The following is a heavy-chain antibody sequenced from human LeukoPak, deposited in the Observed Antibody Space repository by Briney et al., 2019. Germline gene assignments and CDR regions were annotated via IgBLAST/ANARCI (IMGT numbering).Heavy chain of an antibody. CDR1: GFTFSSYS. V-gene: IGHV3-21*01. D-gene: IGHD2-2*01. J-gene: IGHJ6*02. CDR2: ISSSSSYI. Sequence: GGSLRLSCAASGFTFSSYSMNWVRQAPGKGLERVSSISSSSSYIYYADSVKGRFTISRDNAKNSLYLQMNSLRAEDTAVYYCARGLYCSSTSCYDYYYYYGMDVWGQGTTVTVSS. CDR3: ARGLYCSSTSCYDYYYYYGMDV.